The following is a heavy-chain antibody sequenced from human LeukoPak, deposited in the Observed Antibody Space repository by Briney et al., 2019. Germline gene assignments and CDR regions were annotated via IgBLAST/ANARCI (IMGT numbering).Heavy chain of an antibody. CDR1: GFTFSSYE. CDR3: ANARGFGEFWSDY. D-gene: IGHD3-10*01. V-gene: IGHV3-48*03. J-gene: IGHJ4*02. Sequence: GGSLRLFCAASGFTFSSYEMNWVRQAPGKGLEWVSYISSSGSTIYYADSVKGRFTISRDNAKNSLYLQMNSLRAEDTAVYYCANARGFGEFWSDYWGQGTLVTVSS. CDR2: ISSSGSTI.